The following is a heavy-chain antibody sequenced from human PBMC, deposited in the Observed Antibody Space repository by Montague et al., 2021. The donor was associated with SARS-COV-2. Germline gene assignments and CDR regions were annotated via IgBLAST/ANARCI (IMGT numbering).Heavy chain of an antibody. V-gene: IGHV4-39*01. CDR1: GGSISSSSYY. D-gene: IGHD3-3*01. CDR2: IYYSGST. Sequence: SETLSLTCTVSGGSISSSSYYWGWIRQPPGKGLEWIGSIYYSGSTYYNPSLKSRVTISVDTSKNQFSLKLSSVTAADTAVYYCARKASRGIPIVGVVTASYYFDYWGQGTLATVSS. J-gene: IGHJ4*02. CDR3: ARKASRGIPIVGVVTASYYFDY.